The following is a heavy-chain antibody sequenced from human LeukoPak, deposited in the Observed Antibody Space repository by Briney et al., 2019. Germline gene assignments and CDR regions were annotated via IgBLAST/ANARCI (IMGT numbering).Heavy chain of an antibody. CDR1: GYTFTGYY. Sequence: ASVKVSCKASGYTFTGYYMHWVRQAPGQGLEWMGWINPNSGGTNYAQKFQGRVTMTRDTSISTAYMELSRLRSDDTAVYYCARGSVRTTVTTGGDYWGQETLVTVSS. D-gene: IGHD4-11*01. J-gene: IGHJ4*02. V-gene: IGHV1-2*02. CDR2: INPNSGGT. CDR3: ARGSVRTTVTTGGDY.